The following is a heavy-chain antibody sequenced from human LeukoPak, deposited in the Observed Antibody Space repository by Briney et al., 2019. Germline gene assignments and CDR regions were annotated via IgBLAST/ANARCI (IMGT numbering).Heavy chain of an antibody. V-gene: IGHV3-20*04. CDR3: ASFGGPEAILTGYSDV. CDR1: RFTFNDYG. J-gene: IGHJ6*04. D-gene: IGHD3-9*01. CDR2: INWNGGST. Sequence: GGSLRLSCAASRFTFNDYGMSWVRQAPGKGLEWVSGINWNGGSTAYADSVRGRFTISRDNAKNTLYLQMNSLRAEDTAVYYCASFGGPEAILTGYSDVWGKGTTVTVSS.